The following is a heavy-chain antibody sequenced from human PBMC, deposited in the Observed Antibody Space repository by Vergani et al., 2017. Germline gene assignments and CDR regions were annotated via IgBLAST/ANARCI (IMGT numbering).Heavy chain of an antibody. V-gene: IGHV6-1*01. CDR1: WDSVSSNSAA. CDR3: AREWEQQLSN. D-gene: IGHD6-13*01. Sequence: QVQLQQSPPGLVKLSQTLLLTRSISWDSVSSNSAAWNWIRQSPSRGLEWLGRTYYRSKWYNDYAVSVKSRITINPDTSKNQFALQLNSVTPEDTAVYYCAREWEQQLSNWDRGTLVTVSS. CDR2: TYYRSKWYN. J-gene: IGHJ4*02.